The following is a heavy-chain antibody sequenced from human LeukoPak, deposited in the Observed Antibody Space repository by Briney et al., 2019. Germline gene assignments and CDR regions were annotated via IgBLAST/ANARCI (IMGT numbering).Heavy chain of an antibody. CDR2: ISGSGGST. V-gene: IGHV3-23*01. J-gene: IGHJ4*02. CDR1: GFTFSSYA. D-gene: IGHD3-22*01. Sequence: GGSLRLSCAASGFTFSSYAMSWVRQAPGKGLEWVSAISGSGGSTYYADSVKGRFTICRDNSKNTLYLQMNSLRTEDTAVYYCASRQYYYDSSGYHTWGQGTLVTVSS. CDR3: ASRQYYYDSSGYHT.